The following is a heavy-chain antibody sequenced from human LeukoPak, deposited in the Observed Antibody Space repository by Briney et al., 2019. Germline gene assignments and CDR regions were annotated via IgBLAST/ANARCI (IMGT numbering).Heavy chain of an antibody. V-gene: IGHV1-69*01. CDR3: ARVGPSKETTSAFDY. J-gene: IGHJ4*02. Sequence: ASVTVSCKASGGTFSSYAISWVRQAPGQGLEWMGGIIPIFGTANYAQKFQGRVTITADESTSTAYMELSSLRSEDTAVYYCARVGPSKETTSAFDYWGQGTLVTVSS. CDR1: GGTFSSYA. D-gene: IGHD4-17*01. CDR2: IIPIFGTA.